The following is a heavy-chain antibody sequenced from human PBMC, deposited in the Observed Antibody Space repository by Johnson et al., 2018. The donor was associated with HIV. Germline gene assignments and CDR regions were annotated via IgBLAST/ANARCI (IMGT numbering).Heavy chain of an antibody. J-gene: IGHJ3*02. Sequence: VQLVESGGGLVQPGGSLRLSCAASGFIVGANYMSWVRQAPGKGLEWVSAIYSGGSTYYADSVKGRFTISRDNSKNTLYLQMNSLRAEDTAVYYCARDTPFDIWCQGTMVTVSS. CDR3: ARDTPFDI. CDR1: GFIVGANY. CDR2: IYSGGST. V-gene: IGHV3-53*01.